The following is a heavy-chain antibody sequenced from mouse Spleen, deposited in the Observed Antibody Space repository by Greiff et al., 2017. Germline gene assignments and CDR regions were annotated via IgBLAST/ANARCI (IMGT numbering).Heavy chain of an antibody. V-gene: IGHV2-2*02. J-gene: IGHJ4*01. CDR1: GFSLTSYG. CDR3: ARGAARATGAMDY. Sequence: VQGVESGPGLVQPSQSLSITCTVSGFSLTSYGVHWVRQSPGKGLEWLGVIWSGGSTDYNAAFISRLSISKDNSKSQVFFKMNSLQANDTAIYYCARGAARATGAMDYWGQGTSVTVSS. CDR2: IWSGGST. D-gene: IGHD3-1*01.